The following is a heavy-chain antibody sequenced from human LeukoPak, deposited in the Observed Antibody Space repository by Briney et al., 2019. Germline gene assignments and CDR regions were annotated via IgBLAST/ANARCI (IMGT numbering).Heavy chain of an antibody. D-gene: IGHD2-8*01. V-gene: IGHV3-30*18. J-gene: IGHJ4*02. Sequence: PGGSLRLSCAASGFIFSSYDMYWVRQAPGKGLEWVAVISNDGNNKQYADSVKGRFTISRDNSKNTLYLQMNSLRADDTAVYHCAKDGLMRFFDHWGQGTLVTVSS. CDR2: ISNDGNNK. CDR3: AKDGLMRFFDH. CDR1: GFIFSSYD.